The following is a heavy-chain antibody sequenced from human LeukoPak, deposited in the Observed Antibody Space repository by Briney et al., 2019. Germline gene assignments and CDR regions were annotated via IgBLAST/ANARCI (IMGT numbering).Heavy chain of an antibody. J-gene: IGHJ3*02. D-gene: IGHD1-1*01. V-gene: IGHV4-38-2*01. CDR2: KHRGGST. CDR1: GYSISSGCY. Sequence: PSETLSLTCAVSGYSISSGCYWGWIRQPPGKGLEWIGSKHRGGSTYYNLSLESRVTISIDTSMNQFSLRLSSVTAADTTDTAVYYCARSWNFGRAVEAFDIWGQGIMVTVSS. CDR3: ARSWNFGRAVEAFDI.